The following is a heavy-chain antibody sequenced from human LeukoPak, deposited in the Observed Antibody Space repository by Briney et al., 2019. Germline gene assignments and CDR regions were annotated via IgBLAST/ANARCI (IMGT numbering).Heavy chain of an antibody. CDR1: GDIVSTASNA. D-gene: IGHD3-10*01. V-gene: IGHV6-1*01. CDR2: TYYRSKWHS. Sequence: SQTLSLTCAISGDIVSTASNAWYWIRQSPSRGLEWLGRTYYRSKWHSYYAPSVRSRITINPDTSKNQFSLQLKSVTPEDTAVYYCARMVGLVSDFWGQGTLVTVSS. J-gene: IGHJ4*02. CDR3: ARMVGLVSDF.